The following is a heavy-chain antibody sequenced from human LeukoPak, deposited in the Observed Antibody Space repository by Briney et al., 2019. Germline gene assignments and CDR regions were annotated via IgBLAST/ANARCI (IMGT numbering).Heavy chain of an antibody. D-gene: IGHD4-23*01. CDR3: ARAPPDYGGYTNDY. CDR2: INHNGNVN. Sequence: PGGSLRLSCAASGFIFSSYWMNWARQAPGEGLEGVGSINHNGNVNYYVDSVKGRFTISRDNAKNSLYLQMSNLRAEDTAVYYCARAPPDYGGYTNDYWGQGTLVTVSS. CDR1: GFIFSSYW. V-gene: IGHV3-7*01. J-gene: IGHJ4*02.